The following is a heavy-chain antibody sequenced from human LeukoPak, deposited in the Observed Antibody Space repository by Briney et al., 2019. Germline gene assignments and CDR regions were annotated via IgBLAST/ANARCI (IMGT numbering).Heavy chain of an antibody. D-gene: IGHD2-15*01. Sequence: KPGGSLRLSCAASGFTFSDYYMSWIRQAPGKGLEWVSYISGSGSTIYYADSVKGRFTISRDNAKNSLYLQMNSLRAEDTAVYYCARETVVVVAATNYYYYYMDVWGKGTTVTISS. V-gene: IGHV3-11*04. CDR3: ARETVVVVAATNYYYYYMDV. CDR2: ISGSGSTI. CDR1: GFTFSDYY. J-gene: IGHJ6*03.